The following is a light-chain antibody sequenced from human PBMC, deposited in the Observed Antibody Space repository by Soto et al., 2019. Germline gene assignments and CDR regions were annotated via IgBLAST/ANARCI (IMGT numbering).Light chain of an antibody. V-gene: IGLV2-23*01. CDR1: SSAVGSYNL. Sequence: QSVLTQPASVSGSPGQSITISCTGTSSAVGSYNLVSWYQQHPGKAPKLMIYEGSKRPSGVSNRFSGSKSGNTASLTISGLQAEDEADYYCCSYAGSPTFYVFGSGTKVTVL. J-gene: IGLJ1*01. CDR3: CSYAGSPTFYV. CDR2: EGS.